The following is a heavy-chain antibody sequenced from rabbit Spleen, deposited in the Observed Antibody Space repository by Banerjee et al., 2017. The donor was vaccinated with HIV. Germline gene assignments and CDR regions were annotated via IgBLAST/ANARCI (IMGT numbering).Heavy chain of an antibody. D-gene: IGHD4-2*01. CDR2: IVNGDGST. J-gene: IGHJ4*01. Sequence: QEQLVESGGGLVKPEGSLTLTCKASGFDFSSNGMCWVRQAPGKRPEWIACIVNGDGSTYYANWAKGRFTISKTSSTTVTLQMTSLTAADTATYFCAREIAGAAESFNLWGQGTLVTVS. CDR1: GFDFSSNG. CDR3: AREIAGAAESFNL. V-gene: IGHV1S47*01.